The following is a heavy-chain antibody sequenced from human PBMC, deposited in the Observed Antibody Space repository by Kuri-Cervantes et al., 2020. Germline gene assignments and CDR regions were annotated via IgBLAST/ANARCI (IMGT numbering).Heavy chain of an antibody. CDR1: GFTVSSNY. D-gene: IGHD2-21*01. V-gene: IGHV3-66*03. CDR3: ASNRGLLY. Sequence: GESLKISCAASGFTVSSNYMSWVRQAPGKGLEWVSVIYSCGSTYYADSVKGRFTISRDNSKNTLYLQMNSLGPEDTAVYYCASNRGLLYWGQGTLVTVSS. J-gene: IGHJ4*02. CDR2: IYSCGST.